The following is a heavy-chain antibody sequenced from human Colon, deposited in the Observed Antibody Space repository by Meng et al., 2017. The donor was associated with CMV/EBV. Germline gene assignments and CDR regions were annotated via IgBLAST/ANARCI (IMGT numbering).Heavy chain of an antibody. V-gene: IGHV4-59*01. Sequence: GSLRLSCTVSGDFTGISYWNWIRQPPGKGLEWIGYVSDMGSTVYNPSVKSRVTILVDKSKNQFTLKLTSVTAADTAVFSCARGGGGIAGRLRGPFDYWGQGSLVTVSS. CDR2: VSDMGST. CDR3: ARGGGGIAGRLRGPFDY. D-gene: IGHD6-6*01. CDR1: GDFTGISY. J-gene: IGHJ4*02.